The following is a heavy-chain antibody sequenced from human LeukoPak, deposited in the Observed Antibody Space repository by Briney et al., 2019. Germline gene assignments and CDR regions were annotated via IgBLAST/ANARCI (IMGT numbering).Heavy chain of an antibody. CDR3: AKESRTGTTQDY. D-gene: IGHD1-7*01. CDR1: GFTFSSYA. Sequence: GGSLRLSCAASGFTFSSYAMSWVRQAPGKGLEWVTVISYDGSNKYYADSVKGRFTISRDNSKNTLYLQMNSLRAEDTAVYYCAKESRTGTTQDYWGQGTLVTVSS. CDR2: ISYDGSNK. J-gene: IGHJ4*02. V-gene: IGHV3-30*18.